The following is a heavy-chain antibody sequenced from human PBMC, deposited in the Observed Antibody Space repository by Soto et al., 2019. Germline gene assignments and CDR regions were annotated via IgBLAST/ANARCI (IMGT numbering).Heavy chain of an antibody. CDR1: GGSINSGGYS. D-gene: IGHD4-17*01. CDR2: IYHSGST. Sequence: QLQLRESGSGLVKPSQTLSLTCAVSGGSINSGGYSWSWIRQPPGKGLEWIGYIYHSGSTYYNTYLQSLCTISVDRSTNQFSLKLSSVTAADTAVYYCARGGTTVTTFSFWGQGTLVTVSS. CDR3: ARGGTTVTTFSF. J-gene: IGHJ1*01. V-gene: IGHV4-30-2*01.